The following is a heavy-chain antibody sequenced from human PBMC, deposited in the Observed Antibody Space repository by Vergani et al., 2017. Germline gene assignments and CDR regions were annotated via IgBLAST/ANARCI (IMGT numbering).Heavy chain of an antibody. CDR1: GFTFSSYG. D-gene: IGHD6-19*01. V-gene: IGHV3-30*18. J-gene: IGHJ4*02. CDR3: AKPRSSGWFDY. CDR2: ISYDGSNK. Sequence: QVQLVESGGGVVQPGRSLRLSCAASGFTFSSYGMHWVRQAPGKGLEWVAVISYDGSNKYYADSVKVRFTISRDNSKNTLYLQMNSLRAEDTAVYYCAKPRSSGWFDYWGQGTLVTVSS.